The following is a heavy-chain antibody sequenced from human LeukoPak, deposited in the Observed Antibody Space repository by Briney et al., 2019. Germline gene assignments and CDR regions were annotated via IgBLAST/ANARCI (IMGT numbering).Heavy chain of an antibody. J-gene: IGHJ4*02. Sequence: SETLSLTCTVSGGSISSYYWSWIRQPPGKGLEWIGYIYYSGSTNYNPSLKSRVTISVDTSKNQFSLKLRSVTAADTAVYYCARAGYGSGSSLIHYFAYWGQGSLVTVSS. CDR2: IYYSGST. CDR3: ARAGYGSGSSLIHYFAY. D-gene: IGHD3-10*01. CDR1: GGSISSYY. V-gene: IGHV4-59*01.